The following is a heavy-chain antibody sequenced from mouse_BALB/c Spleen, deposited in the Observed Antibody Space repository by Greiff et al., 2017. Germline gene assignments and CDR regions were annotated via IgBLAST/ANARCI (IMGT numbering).Heavy chain of an antibody. CDR1: GFTFTDYY. Sequence: EVKLVESGGGLVQPGGSLRLSCATSGFTFTDYYMSWVRQPPGKALEWLGFIRNKANGYTTEYSASVKGRFTISRDNSQSILYLQMNTLRAEDSATYYCARDGATGAMDYWGQGTSVTVSS. J-gene: IGHJ4*01. CDR2: IRNKANGYTT. V-gene: IGHV7-3*02. CDR3: ARDGATGAMDY.